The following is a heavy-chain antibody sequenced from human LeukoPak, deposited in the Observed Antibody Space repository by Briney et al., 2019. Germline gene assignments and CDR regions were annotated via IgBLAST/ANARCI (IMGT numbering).Heavy chain of an antibody. D-gene: IGHD2-15*01. CDR2: IRYDGSNK. Sequence: GGSLRLSCAASGFTFTTYAMHWVRQAPGKGLEWVAFIRYDGSNKYYADSVKGRFTISRDNSKNTLYLQMNSLRAEDTAVYYCAKGVVVVAATHLDYWGQGTLVTVSS. CDR3: AKGVVVVAATHLDY. CDR1: GFTFTTYA. V-gene: IGHV3-30*02. J-gene: IGHJ4*02.